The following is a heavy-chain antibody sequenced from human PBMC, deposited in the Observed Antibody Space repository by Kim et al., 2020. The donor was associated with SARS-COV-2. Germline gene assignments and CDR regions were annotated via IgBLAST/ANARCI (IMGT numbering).Heavy chain of an antibody. Sequence: SETLSLTCTVSGGSISSYYWSWIRQPPGKGLEWIGYIYYSGSTNYNPSLKSRVTISVDTSKNQFSLKLSSVTAADTAVYYCARSGSYYYGSGSLKYGMDVWGQGTTVTVSS. CDR2: IYYSGST. J-gene: IGHJ6*02. CDR3: ARSGSYYYGSGSLKYGMDV. V-gene: IGHV4-59*08. D-gene: IGHD3-10*01. CDR1: GGSISSYY.